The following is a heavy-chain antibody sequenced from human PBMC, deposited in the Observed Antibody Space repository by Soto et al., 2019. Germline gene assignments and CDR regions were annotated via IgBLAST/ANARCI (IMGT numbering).Heavy chain of an antibody. V-gene: IGHV1-69*01. CDR3: ARIGVVAEDPFDY. Sequence: QVQLVQSGAEVKKPGSSVKVSCKASGGTFSSYAISWVRQAPGQGLELMGGIIPIFGTANYAQKFQGRVTITADEATSTAYMELSSLRSEDMAVYYCARIGVVAEDPFDYWGQGTLVTVSS. J-gene: IGHJ4*02. CDR2: IIPIFGTA. D-gene: IGHD3-3*01. CDR1: GGTFSSYA.